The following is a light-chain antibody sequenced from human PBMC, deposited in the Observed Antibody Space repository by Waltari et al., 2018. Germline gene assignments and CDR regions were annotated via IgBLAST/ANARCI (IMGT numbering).Light chain of an antibody. CDR3: QQCYGLPYT. CDR1: QNIDKY. Sequence: DIQMTQSPSSLSASVGDRVTITCRASQNIDKYVSWYQQKPGNVPDLLIPSASTLQSNVPSRFSGSGSGTEFTLIINSLHPEDFGTYFCQQCYGLPYTFGQGTKVEI. V-gene: IGKV1-39*01. J-gene: IGKJ2*01. CDR2: SAS.